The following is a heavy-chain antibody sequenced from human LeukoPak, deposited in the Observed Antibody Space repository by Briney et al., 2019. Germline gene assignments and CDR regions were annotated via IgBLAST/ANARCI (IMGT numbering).Heavy chain of an antibody. Sequence: ASVKVSCKVSGYTLTELSMHWVRQAPGKGLEWVGGFDPEDGETIYAQKFQGRVTMTEDTSTDTAYMELSSLRSEDTAVYYCATDILTLSPIQTRGWFDPWGQGTLVTVSS. V-gene: IGHV1-24*01. CDR3: ATDILTLSPIQTRGWFDP. J-gene: IGHJ5*02. D-gene: IGHD2-2*01. CDR2: FDPEDGET. CDR1: GYTLTELS.